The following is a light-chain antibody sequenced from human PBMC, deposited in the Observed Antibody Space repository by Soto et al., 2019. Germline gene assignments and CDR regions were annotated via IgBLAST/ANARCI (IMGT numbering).Light chain of an antibody. J-gene: IGKJ2*01. CDR2: GAS. Sequence: EIVLTQSPGTLSLSPGERATLSCRASQSVSSSYLAWYQQKPGQAPRLLIYGASSRATGIPDRFSGSGSGTDFTLTINRLEFEDFAVYYCHQYGSSPYTFGQGTKLEI. V-gene: IGKV3-20*01. CDR1: QSVSSSY. CDR3: HQYGSSPYT.